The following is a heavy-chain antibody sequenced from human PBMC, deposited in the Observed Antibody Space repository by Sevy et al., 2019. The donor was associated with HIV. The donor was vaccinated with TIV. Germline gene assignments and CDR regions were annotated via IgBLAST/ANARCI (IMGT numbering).Heavy chain of an antibody. CDR1: GIGISSHW. J-gene: IGHJ6*02. CDR2: INQDGSEI. CDR3: ARAMGV. V-gene: IGHV3-7*01. Sequence: GGSLRLSCVGSGIGISSHWMNWVRQSPGKGLEWVANINQDGSEIYYVDSVKGRFTISRENAKNSGYLQMHSLRVEDSGVYYCARAMGVWGQGTTVTVSS.